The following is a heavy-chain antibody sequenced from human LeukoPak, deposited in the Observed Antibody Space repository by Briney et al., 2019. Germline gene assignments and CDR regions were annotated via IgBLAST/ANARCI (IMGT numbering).Heavy chain of an antibody. D-gene: IGHD4-17*01. CDR2: IKPDGSGK. Sequence: GGSLRLSCVGSGFTFSTYWMTWVRQAPGKGLEWVANIKPDGSGKYFVDSVKGRFTISRDNSQNSLYLQMNSLTADDTAVYFCACLRGPSDYWGQGTLVTVSS. J-gene: IGHJ4*02. V-gene: IGHV3-7*01. CDR3: ACLRGPSDY. CDR1: GFTFSTYW.